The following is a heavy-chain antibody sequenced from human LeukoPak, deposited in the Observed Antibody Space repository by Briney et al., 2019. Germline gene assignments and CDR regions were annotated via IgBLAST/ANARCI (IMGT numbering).Heavy chain of an antibody. J-gene: IGHJ4*02. CDR2: INHSGST. Sequence: SETLSLTCAVYGGSFSGYYWSWIRQPPGKGLEWIGEINHSGSTNYNPSLKSRVTISVDTSKNQFSLKLSSVTAADTAVYYCARGMSSGSYVSRTTDCWGQGTLVTVSS. V-gene: IGHV4-34*01. CDR3: ARGMSSGSYVSRTTDC. D-gene: IGHD3-10*01. CDR1: GGSFSGYY.